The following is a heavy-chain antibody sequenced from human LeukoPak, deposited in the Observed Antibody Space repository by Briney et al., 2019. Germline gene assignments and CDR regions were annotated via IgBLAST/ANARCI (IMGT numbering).Heavy chain of an antibody. CDR1: GGSFSGYY. CDR2: INHSGST. CDR3: ARARRGSTSSPFRSSIAARNYFDY. J-gene: IGHJ4*02. D-gene: IGHD6-6*01. V-gene: IGHV4-34*01. Sequence: SSETLSLACAVYGGSFSGYYWSWIRQPPGKGLEWIGEINHSGSTNYNPSLKSRVTISVDTSKNQFSLKLSSVTAADTAVYYCARARRGSTSSPFRSSIAARNYFDYWGQGTLVTVSS.